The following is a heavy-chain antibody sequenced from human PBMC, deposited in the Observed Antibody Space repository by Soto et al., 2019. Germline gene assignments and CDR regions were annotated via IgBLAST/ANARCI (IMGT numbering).Heavy chain of an antibody. J-gene: IGHJ6*02. CDR2: INHSGST. Sequence: LSLTCAVYGGSFSGYYWSWIRQPPGKGLEWIGEINHSGSTNYNPSLKSRVTISVDTSKNQFSLKLSSVTAADTAVYYCARGRRIVRVSRWACMDVWGQGTTVTVSS. D-gene: IGHD1-26*01. V-gene: IGHV4-34*01. CDR1: GGSFSGYY. CDR3: ARGRRIVRVSRWACMDV.